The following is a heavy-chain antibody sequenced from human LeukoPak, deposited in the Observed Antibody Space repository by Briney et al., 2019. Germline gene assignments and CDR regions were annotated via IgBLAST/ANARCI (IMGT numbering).Heavy chain of an antibody. J-gene: IGHJ4*02. D-gene: IGHD6-6*01. CDR2: IKQDGSEI. V-gene: IGHV3-7*01. Sequence: GGSLRLSCAASGFTFSIYWMSWVRQAPGKGLEWVASIKQDGSEIHYVDSVEGRYTISRDNAKNSLYLQMNSLRAEDTAVYYCAKLIAPRTIYDYWGQGTLVTVSS. CDR3: AKLIAPRTIYDY. CDR1: GFTFSIYW.